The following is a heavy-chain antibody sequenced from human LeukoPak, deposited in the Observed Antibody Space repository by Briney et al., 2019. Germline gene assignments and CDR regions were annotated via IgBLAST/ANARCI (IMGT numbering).Heavy chain of an antibody. CDR1: GGSFSGYY. J-gene: IGHJ4*02. Sequence: KPSETLSLTCAVYGGSFSGYYWSWIRQPPGKGLEWIGEINHSGSTNYNPSLNSRVTISVDTSKNQFSLKLSSVTAADTAVYYCATYAGRDSSSFAQNYWGQGTLVTVSS. D-gene: IGHD6-6*01. CDR2: INHSGST. CDR3: ATYAGRDSSSFAQNY. V-gene: IGHV4-34*01.